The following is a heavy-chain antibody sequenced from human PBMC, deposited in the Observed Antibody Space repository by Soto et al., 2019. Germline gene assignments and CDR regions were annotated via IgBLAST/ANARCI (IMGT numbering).Heavy chain of an antibody. V-gene: IGHV3-49*03. D-gene: IGHD3-3*01. CDR2: FRSKAYGGTT. J-gene: IGHJ6*03. Sequence: TFGYYAMSWFRQAPGKGLEWVGFFRSKAYGGTTEYAASVKGRFTISRDDSKSIAYLQMNSLKTEDTAVYYCTRGVHHYDFWSANYYYYYMDVWGKGTTVTVSS. CDR3: TRGVHHYDFWSANYYYYYMDV. CDR1: TFGYYA.